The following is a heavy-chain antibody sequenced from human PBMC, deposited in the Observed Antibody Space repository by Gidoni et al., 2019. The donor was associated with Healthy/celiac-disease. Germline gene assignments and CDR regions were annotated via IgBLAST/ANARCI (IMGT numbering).Heavy chain of an antibody. J-gene: IGHJ2*01. CDR3: AKVRSSSSLRGWYFDL. CDR2: ISWNSGSI. V-gene: IGHV3-9*01. D-gene: IGHD6-6*01. Sequence: EGHLVESGVGLVQPGRSLRLSCAASGLTFGVYAMHWVRQAPGKGLEWVSGISWNSGSIGYADSEKGRFTIARDNAKNSLYLQKNSLRAEDTALYYCAKVRSSSSLRGWYFDLWGRGTLVTVSS. CDR1: GLTFGVYA.